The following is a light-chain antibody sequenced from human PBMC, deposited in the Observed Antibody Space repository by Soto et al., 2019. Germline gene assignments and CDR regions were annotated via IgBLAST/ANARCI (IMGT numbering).Light chain of an antibody. V-gene: IGKV3-20*01. CDR2: GAS. J-gene: IGKJ1*01. CDR3: QHYGSSPWT. Sequence: ETVLTQSPGTLSLSPAERATLSCRASQSVSRYLAWYQQKPGQAPRVLIYGASSRATGIPDRFSGSGSGTDFTLTISRLEPEDFAVYYCQHYGSSPWTFGQGTKVEIK. CDR1: QSVSRY.